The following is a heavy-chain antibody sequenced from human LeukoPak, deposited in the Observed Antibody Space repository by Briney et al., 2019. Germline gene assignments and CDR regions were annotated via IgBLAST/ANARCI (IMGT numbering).Heavy chain of an antibody. CDR3: VRDLDWGAFDI. CDR1: GGSFSGYY. CDR2: INHSGST. V-gene: IGHV4-34*01. D-gene: IGHD7-27*01. Sequence: SETLSLTCAVYGGSFSGYYWSWIRQPPGKGLEWIGEINHSGSTNYNPSLKSRVTISVDTSKNQFSLKLSSVTAADTAVYYCVRDLDWGAFDIWGQGKMVTVSS. J-gene: IGHJ3*02.